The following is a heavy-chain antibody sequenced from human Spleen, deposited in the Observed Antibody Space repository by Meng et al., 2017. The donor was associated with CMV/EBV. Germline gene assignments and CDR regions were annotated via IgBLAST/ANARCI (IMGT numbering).Heavy chain of an antibody. Sequence: GFIFSSFGVSWVRQAPRKGLAWVAFIRYDGTNEYYGDSVKGRITISRDNSKNTLYLHLNSLRNEDTAVYYCAKDHLRWAAPGYHFDHWGQGTLVTVSS. CDR2: IRYDGTNE. CDR3: AKDHLRWAAPGYHFDH. V-gene: IGHV3-30*02. J-gene: IGHJ4*02. D-gene: IGHD4-23*01. CDR1: GFIFSSFG.